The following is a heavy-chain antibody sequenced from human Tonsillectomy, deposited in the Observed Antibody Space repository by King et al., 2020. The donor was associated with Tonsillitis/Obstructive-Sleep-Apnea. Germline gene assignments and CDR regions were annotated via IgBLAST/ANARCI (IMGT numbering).Heavy chain of an antibody. CDR1: GDSISNYY. D-gene: IGHD6-6*01. J-gene: IGHJ6*03. Sequence: VQLQESGPGLVRPSATLSLTCTVSGDSISNYYWSWIRQPPGKGLGWIGYIYYSWGTNYNPPLKSRVTISVDTSKNQFPLKSSSVTAADTAVYYCARVREGEGSSTRGYYYYYYMDVWGKGTTVTVPS. CDR2: IYYSWGT. CDR3: ARVREGEGSSTRGYYYYYYMDV. V-gene: IGHV4-59*01.